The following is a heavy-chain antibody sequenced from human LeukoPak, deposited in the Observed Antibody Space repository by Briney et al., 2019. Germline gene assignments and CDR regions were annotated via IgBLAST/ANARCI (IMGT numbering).Heavy chain of an antibody. D-gene: IGHD4-23*01. CDR2: INPNSGGT. Sequence: GASVKVSCKASGYTFTGYYMHWVRQAPGQGLEWMGWINPNSGGTNYAQKFQGRVTMTRDTSISTAYMELSRLRSDDTAVYYCARGGGGNYYYYYYMDVWGKGTTVTVSS. V-gene: IGHV1-2*02. J-gene: IGHJ6*03. CDR1: GYTFTGYY. CDR3: ARGGGGNYYYYYYMDV.